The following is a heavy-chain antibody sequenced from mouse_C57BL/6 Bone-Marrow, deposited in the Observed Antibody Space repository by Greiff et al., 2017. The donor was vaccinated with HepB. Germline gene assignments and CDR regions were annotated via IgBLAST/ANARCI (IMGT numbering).Heavy chain of an antibody. CDR3: AALLLRYWYFDV. CDR2: ISYDGSN. J-gene: IGHJ1*03. D-gene: IGHD1-1*01. CDR1: GYSITSGYY. V-gene: IGHV3-6*01. Sequence: EVKLQESGPGLVKPSQSLSLTCSVTGYSITSGYYWNWIRHFPGNKLEWMGYISYDGSNNYNPSLKNRISITRDTSKNQFFLKLNSVTTEDTATYYCAALLLRYWYFDVWGTGTTVTVSS.